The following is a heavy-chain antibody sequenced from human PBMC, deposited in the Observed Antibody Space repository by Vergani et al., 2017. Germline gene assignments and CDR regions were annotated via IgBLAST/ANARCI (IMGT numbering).Heavy chain of an antibody. J-gene: IGHJ4*02. CDR3: ARSVTMNSFIDY. Sequence: EVQLLESGGGLVQPGGSLRLSCAASGFTFSSYAMSWVRQAPGKGLEWVSVIYSGGSTYYADSVKGRFTISRDNSKNTLYLQMNSLRAEDTAVYYCARSVTMNSFIDYWGQGTLVTVSS. CDR1: GFTFSSYA. CDR2: IYSGGST. V-gene: IGHV3-66*02. D-gene: IGHD3-22*01.